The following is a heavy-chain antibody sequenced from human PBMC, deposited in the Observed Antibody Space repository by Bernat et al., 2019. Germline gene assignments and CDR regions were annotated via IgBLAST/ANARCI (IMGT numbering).Heavy chain of an antibody. Sequence: QVQLQQSGPGLVKPSQTLSLTCAISGDSVSRNSAAWNWIRQSPSRGLEWLGRTYFRSKWSNDYARSVKSRITINPDTSKNLFSLQLTSVTPEDTAVYYCARDRSYDSSGRPLRAFDIWGQGTMVTVSS. J-gene: IGHJ3*02. CDR2: TYFRSKWSN. V-gene: IGHV6-1*01. CDR1: GDSVSRNSAA. CDR3: ARDRSYDSSGRPLRAFDI. D-gene: IGHD3-22*01.